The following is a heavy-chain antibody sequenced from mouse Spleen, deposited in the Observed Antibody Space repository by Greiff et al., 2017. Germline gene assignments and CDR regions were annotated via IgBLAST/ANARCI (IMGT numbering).Heavy chain of an antibody. CDR1: GYTFTSYW. Sequence: QVQLQQPGAELVKPGASVKLSCKASGYTFTSYWMQWVKQRPGQGLEWIGEIDPSDSYTNYNQKFKGKATLTVDTSSSTAYMQLSSLTSEDSAVYYCAREDRGIYYFDYWGQGTTLTVSS. CDR2: IDPSDSYT. CDR3: AREDRGIYYFDY. V-gene: IGHV1-50*01. J-gene: IGHJ2*01. D-gene: IGHD2-14*01.